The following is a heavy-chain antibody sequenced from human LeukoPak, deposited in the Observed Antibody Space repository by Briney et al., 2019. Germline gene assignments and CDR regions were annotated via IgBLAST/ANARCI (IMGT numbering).Heavy chain of an antibody. V-gene: IGHV3-9*01. CDR2: ISWNSGGI. D-gene: IGHD3-22*01. CDR3: AKAKKGDYYDSSGLHY. J-gene: IGHJ4*02. CDR1: GFTLDDYA. Sequence: GGSLRLSCAASGFTLDDYAMHWVRQAPGKGLEWVSGISWNSGGIGYADSVKGRFTISRDNAKNSLYLQMNSLRAEDTALYYCAKAKKGDYYDSSGLHYWGQGTLVTVSS.